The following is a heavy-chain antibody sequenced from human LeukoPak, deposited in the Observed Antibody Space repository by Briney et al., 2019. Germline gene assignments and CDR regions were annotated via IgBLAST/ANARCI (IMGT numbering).Heavy chain of an antibody. CDR2: ISWIGGNI. V-gene: IGHV3-9*01. CDR3: ARRDIVVVPAAIIGAFDI. J-gene: IGHJ3*02. D-gene: IGHD2-2*02. Sequence: GGSLRLSCSASGITFDDYAMHWVRQAPGKGLEWVSGISWIGGNIDYADSVKGRFTISRDNAKNSLYLQMDSLRAEDTALYYCARRDIVVVPAAIIGAFDIWGQGTMVTVSS. CDR1: GITFDDYA.